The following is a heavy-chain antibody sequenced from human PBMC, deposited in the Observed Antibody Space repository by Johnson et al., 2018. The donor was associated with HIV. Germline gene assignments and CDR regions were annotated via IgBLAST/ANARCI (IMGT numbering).Heavy chain of an antibody. Sequence: QVHLVESGGGFVQPGGSLRLSCAASGFTFSSYAMHWVRQAPGKGLDWVAVISYDGSNKYFADSVKGRFTISRDNSKNTLYLQMKSLRGEDTAVYSCARGRSSSSTAAFDIWGQGTMVTVSS. J-gene: IGHJ3*02. CDR1: GFTFSSYA. CDR3: ARGRSSSSTAAFDI. V-gene: IGHV3-30*04. CDR2: ISYDGSNK. D-gene: IGHD6-6*01.